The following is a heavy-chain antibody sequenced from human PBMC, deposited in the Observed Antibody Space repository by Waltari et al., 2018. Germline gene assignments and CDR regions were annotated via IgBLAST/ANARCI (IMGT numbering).Heavy chain of an antibody. J-gene: IGHJ6*02. Sequence: EVQLVESGGVLVQPGGSLRLSCAASGFPFSSYWMHWVRQAPGKGLVWVSRINSDGSTTAYADSVKGRFTISRDNAKNTLNLQMNSLRAEDTAVYYCVRAPSRWHEHGFYYYGLDVWGQGTTVTVSS. V-gene: IGHV3-74*01. D-gene: IGHD6-13*01. CDR3: VRAPSRWHEHGFYYYGLDV. CDR1: GFPFSSYW. CDR2: INSDGSTT.